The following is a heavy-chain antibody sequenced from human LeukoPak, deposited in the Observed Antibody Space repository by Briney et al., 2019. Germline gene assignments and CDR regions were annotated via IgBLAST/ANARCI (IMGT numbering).Heavy chain of an antibody. V-gene: IGHV1-18*01. CDR2: ISVYNGDT. Sequence: ASVKVSCKASGYTFTSYGFSWVRQAPGQGLEWMGWISVYNGDTHYAQNLQGRLTLTTDTSTTTAYMELRSLRSDDTAVHYCARDHASSCQLFDSWGQGALVTVSS. J-gene: IGHJ4*02. CDR3: ARDHASSCQLFDS. CDR1: GYTFTSYG. D-gene: IGHD6-13*01.